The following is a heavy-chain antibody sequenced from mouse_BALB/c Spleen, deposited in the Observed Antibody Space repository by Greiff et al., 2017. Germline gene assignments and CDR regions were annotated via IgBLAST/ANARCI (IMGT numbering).Heavy chain of an antibody. V-gene: IGHV5-6-5*01. D-gene: IGHD1-1*01. Sequence: EVMLVESGGGLVKPGGSLKLSCAASGFTFSSYAMSWVRQTPEKRLEWVASISSGGSTYYPDSVKGRFTISRDNARNILYLQMSSLRSEDTAMYYCARGPGSSPFAYWGQGTLVTVSA. J-gene: IGHJ3*01. CDR3: ARGPGSSPFAY. CDR2: ISSGGST. CDR1: GFTFSSYA.